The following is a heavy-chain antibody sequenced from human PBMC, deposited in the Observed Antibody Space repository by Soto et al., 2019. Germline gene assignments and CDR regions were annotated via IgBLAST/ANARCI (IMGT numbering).Heavy chain of an antibody. CDR2: IYHSGST. D-gene: IGHD3-22*01. V-gene: IGHV4-30-2*01. Sequence: WTWIRQPPGKGLEWIGYIYHSGSTYYNPSLKSRVTISVDRSKNQFSLKLTSVTAADTAVYYCARGAVVNVDSWGQGTLVPVSS. J-gene: IGHJ4*02. CDR3: ARGAVVNVDS.